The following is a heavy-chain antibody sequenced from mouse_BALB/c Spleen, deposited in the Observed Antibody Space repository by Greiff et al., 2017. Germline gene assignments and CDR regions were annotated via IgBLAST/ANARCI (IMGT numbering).Heavy chain of an antibody. V-gene: IGHV1-80*01. CDR3: ARWEVRRAMDD. J-gene: IGHJ4*01. Sequence: VQLQQSGAELVRPGSSVKISCKASGYAFSSYWMNWVKQRPGQGLEWIGQIYPGDGDTNYNGKFKGKATLTADKSSSTAYMQLSSLTSEDSAVYFCARWEVRRAMDDWGQGTSVTVSS. D-gene: IGHD2-14*01. CDR1: GYAFSSYW. CDR2: IYPGDGDT.